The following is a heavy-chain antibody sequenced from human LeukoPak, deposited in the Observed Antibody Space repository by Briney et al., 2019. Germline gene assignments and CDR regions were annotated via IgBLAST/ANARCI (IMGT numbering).Heavy chain of an antibody. D-gene: IGHD3-10*01. CDR1: GFSFSKYA. V-gene: IGHV3-23*01. CDR3: ARVSFDGGVIPYFDS. CDR2: MSSSGVSP. Sequence: GGSLRLSCEASGFSFSKYAMTWVRQAPGKGLEWVTGMSSSGVSPDYADSVRGRFTISRDNSKETLFLQMNSLRAEDTAIYYCARVSFDGGVIPYFDSWGQGTVVTVSS. J-gene: IGHJ4*02.